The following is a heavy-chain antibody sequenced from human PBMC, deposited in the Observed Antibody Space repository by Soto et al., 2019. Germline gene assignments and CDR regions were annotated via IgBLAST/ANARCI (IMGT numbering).Heavy chain of an antibody. D-gene: IGHD2-15*01. CDR2: TYYRSKWYN. Sequence: SQTLSLTCVISGDSVPSNSAAWNWIRQSPSRGLEWLGRTYYRSKWYNDYAVSVKSRITINPDTSKNQFSLQLNSVTPEDTAVYYCARVDRYCSGGSCYSFFDYWGQGTLVTVSS. J-gene: IGHJ4*02. V-gene: IGHV6-1*01. CDR3: ARVDRYCSGGSCYSFFDY. CDR1: GDSVPSNSAA.